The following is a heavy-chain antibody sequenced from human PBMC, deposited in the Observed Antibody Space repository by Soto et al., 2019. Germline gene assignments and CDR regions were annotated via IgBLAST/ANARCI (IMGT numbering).Heavy chain of an antibody. CDR1: GFTFTSSA. V-gene: IGHV1-58*02. Sequence: QMQLVQSGPEVKKPGTSVKVSCKASGFTFTSSAMQWVRQARGQRLEWIGWIVVGSGNTNYAQKFQETVTITRDMSTSTAYMELSSLRTEDSAVYYCAAVDYDSSGRPIDYWGQGTLFTVFS. CDR3: AAVDYDSSGRPIDY. J-gene: IGHJ4*02. CDR2: IVVGSGNT. D-gene: IGHD3-22*01.